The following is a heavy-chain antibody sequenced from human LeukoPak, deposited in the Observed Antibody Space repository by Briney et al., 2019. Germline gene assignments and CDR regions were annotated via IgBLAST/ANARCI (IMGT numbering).Heavy chain of an antibody. CDR1: GYTFTGYY. J-gene: IGHJ6*03. CDR3: ARGETYYYYMDV. Sequence: ASVKVSCKASGYTFTGYYMHWVRQAPGQGLEWMGWINPNSGGTNYAQKFQGRVTTTRDTSISTAYMELSRLRSDGTAVYYCARGETYYYYMDVWGKGTTVTVSS. V-gene: IGHV1-2*02. CDR2: INPNSGGT.